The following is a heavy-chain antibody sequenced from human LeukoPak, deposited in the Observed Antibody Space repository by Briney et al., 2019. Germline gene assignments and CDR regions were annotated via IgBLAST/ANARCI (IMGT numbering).Heavy chain of an antibody. CDR2: IYYSGST. D-gene: IGHD3-22*01. CDR1: DGSISSSSYY. J-gene: IGHJ4*02. V-gene: IGHV4-39*07. CDR3: ARAGIYYDSSGHDY. Sequence: SETLSLTCTVSDGSISSSSYYWGWIRQPPGKGLEWIGSIYYSGSTYYNPSLKSRVTIPVDTSKNQFSLKLSSVTAADTAVYYCARAGIYYDSSGHDYWGQGTLVTVSS.